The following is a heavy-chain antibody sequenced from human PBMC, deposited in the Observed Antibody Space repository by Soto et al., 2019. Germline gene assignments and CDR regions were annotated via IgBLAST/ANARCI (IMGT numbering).Heavy chain of an antibody. Sequence: TGGSLRLSCAASGFTFSSYWMHWVRQAPGKGLVWVSRINSDGSSTSYADSVKGRFTISRDNAKNTLYLQMNSLRAEDTAVYYCARGTWHDYYYDSSGYYSFDYWGQGTLVTVSS. CDR3: ARGTWHDYYYDSSGYYSFDY. CDR1: GFTFSSYW. D-gene: IGHD3-22*01. V-gene: IGHV3-74*01. CDR2: INSDGSST. J-gene: IGHJ4*02.